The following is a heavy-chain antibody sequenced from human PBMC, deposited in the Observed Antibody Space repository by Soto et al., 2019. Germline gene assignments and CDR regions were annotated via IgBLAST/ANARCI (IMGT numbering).Heavy chain of an antibody. Sequence: MWWVCQSPKQGLEWMGRIIPMLGIPNYAQKFQGRVTITADKSTSTAYMELSSLKSEDTAVYYCASPRGGYCSSTSCYGYFQHWGEGTLVTVSS. V-gene: IGHV1-69*02. J-gene: IGHJ1*01. CDR2: IIPMLGIP. CDR3: ASPRGGYCSSTSCYGYFQH. D-gene: IGHD2-2*01.